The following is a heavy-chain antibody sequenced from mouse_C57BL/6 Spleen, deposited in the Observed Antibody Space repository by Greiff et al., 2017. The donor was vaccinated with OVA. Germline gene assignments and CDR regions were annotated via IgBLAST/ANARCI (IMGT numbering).Heavy chain of an antibody. Sequence: EVKLMESGGGLVKPGGSLKLSCAASGFTFSSYTMSWVRQTPEKRLAWVATISGGGGNTYYPDTVTGRFTISRDNAKHTLFLQMSSLRSEDTALYYCARRDGSSAPFAYWGQGTLVTVSA. CDR3: ARRDGSSAPFAY. V-gene: IGHV5-9*01. J-gene: IGHJ3*01. CDR2: ISGGGGNT. D-gene: IGHD1-1*01. CDR1: GFTFSSYT.